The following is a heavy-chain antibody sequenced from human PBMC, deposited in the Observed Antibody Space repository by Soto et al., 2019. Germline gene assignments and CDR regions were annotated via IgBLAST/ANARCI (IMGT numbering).Heavy chain of an antibody. V-gene: IGHV3-15*06. J-gene: IGHJ4*02. D-gene: IGHD3-16*02. CDR3: TTAGTRVGYTGSY. CDR2: VKTTSEGEAT. CDR1: GFSFRDVW. Sequence: GGSLRLSCEASGFSFRDVWMSWVRQIPGRGLEWVGRVKTTSEGEATNYAAPVMGRFTVSRDDSQNTLYLQMDALRPEDTAVYYCTTAGTRVGYTGSYWGQGTQVTVSS.